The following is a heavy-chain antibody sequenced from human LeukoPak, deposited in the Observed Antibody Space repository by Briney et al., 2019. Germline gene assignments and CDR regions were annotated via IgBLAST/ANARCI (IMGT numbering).Heavy chain of an antibody. Sequence: PGGSLRHSCAASGFTFSSYWMSWVRQAPGKGLEWVANIKQDGSEKYYVDSVKGRFTISRDNAKNSLYLQMNSLRAEDTAVYYCAREAWYSQGGDFDYWGQGTLVTVSS. CDR1: GFTFSSYW. CDR3: AREAWYSQGGDFDY. V-gene: IGHV3-7*03. D-gene: IGHD6-13*01. J-gene: IGHJ4*02. CDR2: IKQDGSEK.